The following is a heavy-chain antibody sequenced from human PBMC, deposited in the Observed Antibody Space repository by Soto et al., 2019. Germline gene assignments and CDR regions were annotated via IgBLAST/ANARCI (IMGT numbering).Heavy chain of an antibody. V-gene: IGHV3-74*01. Sequence: EVQLVESGGGLVQPGGSLRLSCVASGITVSSYWMHWVRQAPGKGLVWVSRINRDGSSTNYADSVKGRFTISRDNAKHTLYRQMNRLRAEDTAVYYCAREAAVAGTVFAYWGQGILVTVSS. J-gene: IGHJ4*02. D-gene: IGHD6-19*01. CDR3: AREAAVAGTVFAY. CDR1: GITVSSYW. CDR2: INRDGSST.